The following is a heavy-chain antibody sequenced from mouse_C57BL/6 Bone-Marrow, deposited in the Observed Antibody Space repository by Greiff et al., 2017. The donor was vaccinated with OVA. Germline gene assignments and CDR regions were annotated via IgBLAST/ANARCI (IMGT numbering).Heavy chain of an antibody. Sequence: QVQLQQPGAELVKPGASVKMSCKASGYTFTSYWITWVKQRPGQGLEWIGDIYPGSGSTNYNEKFKSKATLTVDKSSSTAYMQLSSLTSEDSAVYYCARWGGGSSSWFAYWGQGTLVTVSA. V-gene: IGHV1-55*01. CDR3: ARWGGGSSSWFAY. J-gene: IGHJ3*01. D-gene: IGHD1-1*01. CDR2: IYPGSGST. CDR1: GYTFTSYW.